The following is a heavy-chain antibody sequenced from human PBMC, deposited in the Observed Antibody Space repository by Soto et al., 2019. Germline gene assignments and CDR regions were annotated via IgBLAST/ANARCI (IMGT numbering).Heavy chain of an antibody. V-gene: IGHV3-23*01. CDR2: ISGSGGST. CDR1: GFTFSSYA. CDR3: ANSNDYENPYYFDY. D-gene: IGHD4-17*01. J-gene: IGHJ4*02. Sequence: EVQLLESGGGLVQPGGSLRLSCAASGFTFSSYAMSWVRQAPGKGLEWVSAISGSGGSTYYADSVKGRFTISRDNXXNTLYLQMNSLRAEDTAVYYCANSNDYENPYYFDYWGQGTLVTVSS.